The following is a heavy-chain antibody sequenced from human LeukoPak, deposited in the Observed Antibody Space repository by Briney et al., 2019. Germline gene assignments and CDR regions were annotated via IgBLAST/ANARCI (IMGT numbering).Heavy chain of an antibody. CDR2: VNHSGST. CDR3: ARSSSDYGDYVRFDP. CDR1: GGSFSGYY. D-gene: IGHD4-17*01. V-gene: IGHV4-34*01. Sequence: SETLSLTCAVYGGSFSGYYWSWIRQPPGKGLEWIGDVNHSGSTNYNPSLKSRVTILVDTSKNQFSLWVSSLTAADTAVYYCARSSSDYGDYVRFDPWGQGTLVTVSS. J-gene: IGHJ5*02.